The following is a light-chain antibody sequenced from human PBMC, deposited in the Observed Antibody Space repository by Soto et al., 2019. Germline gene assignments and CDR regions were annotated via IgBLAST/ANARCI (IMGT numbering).Light chain of an antibody. CDR2: AAS. CDR1: QGISSY. Sequence: AIRMTQSPSSLSASTGDRVTITCRASQGISSYLAWYQQKPGKAPKLLIYAASTLQSGVPSRFSGSGSGTDFTLTISCLQSEDFATYYCQQYYSYAYITFGPGTKVDIK. V-gene: IGKV1-8*01. J-gene: IGKJ3*01. CDR3: QQYYSYAYIT.